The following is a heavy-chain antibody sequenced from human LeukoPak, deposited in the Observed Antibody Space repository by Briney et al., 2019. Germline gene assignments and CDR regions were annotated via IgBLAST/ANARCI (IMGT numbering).Heavy chain of an antibody. Sequence: SVKVSCKASGGTFSSYAISWVRQAPGQGLEWMGRIIPILGIANYAQKFQGRVTITADKSTSTAYMELSSLRSEDTAVYYCARVGNDSSSYFSPMAFDIWGQGTMVTVSS. D-gene: IGHD3-22*01. CDR2: IIPILGIA. V-gene: IGHV1-69*04. CDR3: ARVGNDSSSYFSPMAFDI. CDR1: GGTFSSYA. J-gene: IGHJ3*02.